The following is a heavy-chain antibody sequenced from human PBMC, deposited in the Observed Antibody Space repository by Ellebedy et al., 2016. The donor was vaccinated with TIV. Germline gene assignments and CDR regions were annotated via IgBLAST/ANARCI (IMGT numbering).Heavy chain of an antibody. CDR1: GYRFTSYW. V-gene: IGHV5-51*01. J-gene: IGHJ5*02. Sequence: GESLKISCKGSGYRFTSYWIGWVCQMPGKGLEWMGIIYPDDSDTRYNPSFQGQVTISADKSISTAYLQWSNLKASDTAMYFCARGAGLSSPSDRWGQGTLVTVSS. D-gene: IGHD3-9*01. CDR3: ARGAGLSSPSDR. CDR2: IYPDDSDT.